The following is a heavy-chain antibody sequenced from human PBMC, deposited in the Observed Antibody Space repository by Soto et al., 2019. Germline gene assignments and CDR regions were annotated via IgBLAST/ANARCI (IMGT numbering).Heavy chain of an antibody. CDR2: IFYSGST. V-gene: IGHV4-39*01. CDR1: GGSISTSRSY. D-gene: IGHD2-21*01. Sequence: QLQLLESGPGLVKTSETLSLTCNVSGGSISTSRSYWAWIRQPPGKGLEWLANIFYSGSTYYNPSLASRVTVSVDTSKNELPLKLRSVTAADTAVYYCASQPTTGDTDLWFDPWGQGTLVTVPS. CDR3: ASQPTTGDTDLWFDP. J-gene: IGHJ5*02.